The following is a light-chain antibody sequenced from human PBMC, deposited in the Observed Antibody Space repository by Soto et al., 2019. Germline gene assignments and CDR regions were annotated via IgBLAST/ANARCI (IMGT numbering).Light chain of an antibody. CDR1: SSDFGSYNL. CDR3: SSYAGSGTFKV. Sequence: QPVLTQPASVSGSPGQSITLSCTGSSSDFGSYNLVSWYQQHPGTAPKLMIYEATKRPSGISNRFSGSKSGNTASLTISGLRAEDEADYYCSSYAGSGTFKVFGTGTKLTVL. CDR2: EAT. V-gene: IGLV2-23*02. J-gene: IGLJ1*01.